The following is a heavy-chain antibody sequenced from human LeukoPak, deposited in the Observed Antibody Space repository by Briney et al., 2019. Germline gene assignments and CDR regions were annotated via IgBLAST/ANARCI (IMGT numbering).Heavy chain of an antibody. J-gene: IGHJ6*02. CDR3: ARSYYYYGMDV. Sequence: GGSLRLSCAASGFTVSSNYMSWVRQAPGKGLEWVSVIYSGGSTHYADSVKGRFTISRDNSKNTLYLQMNSLRAEDTAVYYCARSYYYYGMDVWGQGTTVTVPS. CDR1: GFTVSSNY. V-gene: IGHV3-53*01. CDR2: IYSGGST.